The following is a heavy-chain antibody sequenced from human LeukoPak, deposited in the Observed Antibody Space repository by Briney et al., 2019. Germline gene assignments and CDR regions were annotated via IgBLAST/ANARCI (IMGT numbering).Heavy chain of an antibody. Sequence: ASVKVSCKASGYTFTSYGISWERQAPGQGLEWMGWISAYNGNTNYAQKLQGRVTMTTDTSTSTAYMELRSLRSDDTAVYYCARAALGYDFWSPALIDYWGQGTLVTVSS. D-gene: IGHD3-3*01. CDR2: ISAYNGNT. CDR3: ARAALGYDFWSPALIDY. J-gene: IGHJ4*02. CDR1: GYTFTSYG. V-gene: IGHV1-18*01.